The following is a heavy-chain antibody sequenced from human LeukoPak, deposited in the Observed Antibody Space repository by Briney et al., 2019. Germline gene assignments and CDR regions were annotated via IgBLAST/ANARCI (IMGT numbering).Heavy chain of an antibody. J-gene: IGHJ4*02. CDR1: GFTFDDYG. D-gene: IGHD2-2*01. Sequence: GGSLRLSCAASGFTFDDYGMSWVRQAPGKGLEWVSSISSSSSYIYYADSVKGRFTISRDNAKNSLYLQMNSLRAEDTAVYYCAKVMPLYQLQWGLYDYWGQGTLVTVSS. V-gene: IGHV3-21*04. CDR2: ISSSSSYI. CDR3: AKVMPLYQLQWGLYDY.